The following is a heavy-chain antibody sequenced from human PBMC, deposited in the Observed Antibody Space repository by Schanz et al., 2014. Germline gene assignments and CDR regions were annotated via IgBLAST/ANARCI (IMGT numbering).Heavy chain of an antibody. CDR3: TRGGYSYALSAFDI. Sequence: EVQLVESGGGLVQPGGSLRLSCAASGFSFSSYTMSWARQTPGKGLEWVSGISGSGGSTFDADSVKGRFTISRDKSKNTLYLQMNSLRSDDTALYYCTRGGYSYALSAFDIWGQGTMXTVSS. J-gene: IGHJ3*02. V-gene: IGHV3-23*04. D-gene: IGHD5-18*01. CDR2: ISGSGGST. CDR1: GFSFSSYT.